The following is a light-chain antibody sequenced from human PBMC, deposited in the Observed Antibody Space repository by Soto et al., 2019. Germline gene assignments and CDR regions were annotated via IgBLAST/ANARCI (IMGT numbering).Light chain of an antibody. J-gene: IGKJ3*01. CDR1: QSISNNY. Sequence: EIVLTQSPGTLSLSPGETATLSCRASQSISNNYLAWYQQKRGQAPRLLITAASNRATGIPDRFRGSGSGTDFTLTISRLEPEDFAVYYCQQYGRSLQTFGPGTKV. V-gene: IGKV3-20*01. CDR3: QQYGRSLQT. CDR2: AAS.